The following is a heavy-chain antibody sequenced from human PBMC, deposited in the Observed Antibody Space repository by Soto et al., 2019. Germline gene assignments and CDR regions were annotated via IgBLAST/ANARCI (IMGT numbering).Heavy chain of an antibody. D-gene: IGHD3-9*01. CDR2: ISSSGSTI. CDR1: GFPYSDYY. V-gene: IGHV3-11*04. J-gene: IGHJ6*02. CDR3: AREGRYFDWNTPGV. Sequence: GVSLRLSCAASGFPYSDYYKSWIRQAQGKGLEGVSYISSSGSTIYSAVSVKGRFTISRDNAKNSLYLQMNSLRAEDTAVYYCAREGRYFDWNTPGVWGQGTTVTVSS.